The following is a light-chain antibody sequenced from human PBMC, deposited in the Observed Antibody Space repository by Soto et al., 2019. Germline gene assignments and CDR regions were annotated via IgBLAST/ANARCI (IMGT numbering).Light chain of an antibody. Sequence: EIVMTQSPDILSVSPGERATLSCRASQSVSSNLAWYQQKPGQSPRLLIYGASTRATGIPVRFSGSGSGTEFTLTISSLQSEDFAVYYCQQYDNWPPITFGQGTRLGIK. V-gene: IGKV3-15*01. CDR2: GAS. J-gene: IGKJ5*01. CDR3: QQYDNWPPIT. CDR1: QSVSSN.